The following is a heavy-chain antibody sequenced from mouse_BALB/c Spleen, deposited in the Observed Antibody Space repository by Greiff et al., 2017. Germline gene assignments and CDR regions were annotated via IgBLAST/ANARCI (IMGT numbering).Heavy chain of an antibody. J-gene: IGHJ2*01. Sequence: EVKLVESGGGLVKPGGSLKLSCAASGFTFSSYAMSRVRQTPEKRLEWVASISSGGSTYYPDSVNGRFTISRDNARNILYLQMSSLRSEDTAMYYCARRGERGPFDYRGQGTTLTVSS. V-gene: IGHV5-6-5*01. CDR1: GFTFSSYA. CDR2: ISSGGST. CDR3: ARRGERGPFDY.